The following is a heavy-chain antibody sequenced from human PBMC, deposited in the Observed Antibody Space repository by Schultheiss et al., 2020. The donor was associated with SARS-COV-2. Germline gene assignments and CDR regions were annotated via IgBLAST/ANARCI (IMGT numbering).Heavy chain of an antibody. CDR3: ARVPWDQDY. CDR2: LYYTGST. J-gene: IGHJ4*02. D-gene: IGHD1-26*01. Sequence: SQTLSLTCTVSGGSVSSGSYYWSWIRQPPGKGLEWIGSLYYTGSTNYNPSLRGRVTISVDTSKDQFSLNLNSVIAADTAVYYCARVPWDQDYWGQGTLVTVSS. CDR1: GGSVSSGSYY. V-gene: IGHV4-61*01.